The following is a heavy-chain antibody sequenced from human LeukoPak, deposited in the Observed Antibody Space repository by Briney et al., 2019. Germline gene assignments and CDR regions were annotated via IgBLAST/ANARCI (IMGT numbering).Heavy chain of an antibody. D-gene: IGHD4-17*01. Sequence: GGSLRLSCAASGFTFSSYAMSWARQAPGKGLEWVSAISASGGSTFYADSVKGRFTISRDNSKNTLYLQMNSLRAEDTAVYYCAKDETTVTTPFDYWGQGTMVTVSS. V-gene: IGHV3-23*01. CDR1: GFTFSSYA. J-gene: IGHJ4*02. CDR2: ISASGGST. CDR3: AKDETTVTTPFDY.